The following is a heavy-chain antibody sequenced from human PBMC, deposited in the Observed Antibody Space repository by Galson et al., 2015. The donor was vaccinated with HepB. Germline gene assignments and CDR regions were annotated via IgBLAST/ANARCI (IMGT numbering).Heavy chain of an antibody. Sequence: SLSIACEVSGFTLGNSATGGVRQAPGEGLVWVTLISDGSTHYANSVKGRFTSSRATSKSTLYLHMNSLRVEDTAIYYCARVTMVRGVSNGHFDYWGQGTLVTVSS. CDR2: ISDGST. CDR1: GFTLGNSA. D-gene: IGHD3-10*01. CDR3: ARVTMVRGVSNGHFDY. J-gene: IGHJ4*02. V-gene: IGHV3-23*01.